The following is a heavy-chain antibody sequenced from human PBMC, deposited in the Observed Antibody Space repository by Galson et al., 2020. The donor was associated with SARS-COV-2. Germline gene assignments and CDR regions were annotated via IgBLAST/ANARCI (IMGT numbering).Heavy chain of an antibody. J-gene: IGHJ4*02. CDR2: ISSDGTRT. Sequence: GGSLRLSCAASGVSFSSYWMHWVRQAPGKGLVWVSRISSDGTRTNYADFVKGRLTISRDNAKNTLYLQINSLRAEDAAVYYCRAIRVGGDYGGQGTPVTVSS. D-gene: IGHD2-21*01. V-gene: IGHV3-74*01. CDR3: RAIRVGGDY. CDR1: GVSFSSYW.